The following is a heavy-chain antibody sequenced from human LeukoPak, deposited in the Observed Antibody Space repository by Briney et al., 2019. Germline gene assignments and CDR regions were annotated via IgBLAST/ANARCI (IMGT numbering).Heavy chain of an antibody. CDR1: GFTFSSYW. Sequence: PGGSLRLSCAASGFTFSSYWMSWVRQAPGKGLEWVANIKQDGGEKYYVDSVKGRFTISRDNAKNSLYLQINSLRAEDTAVYYCARSSYSSSSSVWGQGTTVTVSS. V-gene: IGHV3-7*03. D-gene: IGHD6-6*01. J-gene: IGHJ6*02. CDR2: IKQDGGEK. CDR3: ARSSYSSSSSV.